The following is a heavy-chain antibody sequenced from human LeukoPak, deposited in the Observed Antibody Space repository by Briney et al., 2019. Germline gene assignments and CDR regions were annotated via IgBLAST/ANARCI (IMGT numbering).Heavy chain of an antibody. CDR1: GYTFTGYY. J-gene: IGHJ4*02. D-gene: IGHD1-7*01. CDR2: INPHSGET. V-gene: IGHV1-2*02. Sequence: ASVKVSCKATGYTFTGYYMHWVRQAPGQGLEWMGWINPHSGETKYAQKFQGRVTMTRDTSITTAYMELNSLRSDDTAVYYCASWAGVNWDWDYWGQGTLVTVSS. CDR3: ASWAGVNWDWDY.